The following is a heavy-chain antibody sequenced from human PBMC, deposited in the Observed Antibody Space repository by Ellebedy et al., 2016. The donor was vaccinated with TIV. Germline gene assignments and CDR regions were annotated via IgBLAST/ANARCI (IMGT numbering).Heavy chain of an antibody. V-gene: IGHV4-38-2*02. CDR1: DYSISSGYY. CDR3: ARTFRLRGDYYFDH. D-gene: IGHD2-21*01. J-gene: IGHJ4*02. Sequence: SETLSLXCIVSDYSISSGYYWGWIRQPPGQGLEWIGSMFHSGSTYYNPSLKSRVTLSVDTSKKQFSLKLNSVTAADTAVYYCARTFRLRGDYYFDHWGQGTLVTVSS. CDR2: MFHSGST.